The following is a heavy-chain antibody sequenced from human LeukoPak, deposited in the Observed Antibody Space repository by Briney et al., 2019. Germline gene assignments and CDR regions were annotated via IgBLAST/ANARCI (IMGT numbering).Heavy chain of an antibody. CDR3: ARPARNYYGSGSYFHPNNWFDP. CDR2: IYYSGIT. J-gene: IGHJ5*02. V-gene: IGHV4-39*01. CDR1: GGSISSSSYY. D-gene: IGHD3-10*01. Sequence: SETLSLXCTVSGGSISSSSYYWGWIRQPPGKGLEWIGSIYYSGITYYNPSLKSRVTISVDTSKNQFSLKLSSVTAADTAVYYCARPARNYYGSGSYFHPNNWFDPWGQGTLVTVSS.